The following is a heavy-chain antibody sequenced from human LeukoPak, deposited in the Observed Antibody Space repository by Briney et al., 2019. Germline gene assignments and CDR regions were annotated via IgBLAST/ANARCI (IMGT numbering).Heavy chain of an antibody. D-gene: IGHD6-19*01. CDR3: ARGLRYSTGWYYFDY. J-gene: IGHJ4*02. Sequence: GGSLRLSCAASGFTVSSNYLSWVRQAPGKGLEWVSVIYSGGSTYYADSVKGRFTISIDNSKNTLYLQMNSLRAEDTAVYFCARGLRYSTGWYYFDYWGQGTLVTVSS. CDR2: IYSGGST. CDR1: GFTVSSNY. V-gene: IGHV3-66*01.